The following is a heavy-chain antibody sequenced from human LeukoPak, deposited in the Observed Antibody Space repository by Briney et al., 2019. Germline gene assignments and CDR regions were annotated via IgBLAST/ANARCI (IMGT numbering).Heavy chain of an antibody. Sequence: GGSLRLSCAASGFTFSSYAMSWVRQAPGKGLEWVSAISGSGGSTYYADSVKGRFTISRDNSKNTLYLQMNSLRAEDTAVYYCAKEPRYCSSTSCPSVGFDYWGQGTLVTVSS. J-gene: IGHJ4*02. CDR2: ISGSGGST. D-gene: IGHD2-2*01. CDR1: GFTFSSYA. V-gene: IGHV3-23*01. CDR3: AKEPRYCSSTSCPSVGFDY.